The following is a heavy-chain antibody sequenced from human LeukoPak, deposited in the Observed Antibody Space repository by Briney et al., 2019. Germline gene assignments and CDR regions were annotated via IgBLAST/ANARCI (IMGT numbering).Heavy chain of an antibody. D-gene: IGHD1-1*01. Sequence: SETLSLTCTVSGGSISSYYWSWIRQPPGKGLEWIGYIHYSGSTNYNPSLKSRVTISQDTSNSQFSLTLSSVTAADTAVYYCARGTRRDWYFDLWGRGTLVTVSS. V-gene: IGHV4-59*01. J-gene: IGHJ2*01. CDR2: IHYSGST. CDR1: GGSISSYY. CDR3: ARGTRRDWYFDL.